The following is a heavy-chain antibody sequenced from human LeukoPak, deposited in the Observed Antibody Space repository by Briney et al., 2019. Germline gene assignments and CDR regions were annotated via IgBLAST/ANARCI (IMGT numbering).Heavy chain of an antibody. CDR1: GFTFSSYA. Sequence: PGGSLRLSCAASGFTFSSYAMHWVRQAPGKGLEWVAVISYDGSSKYYADSVKGRFTISRDNSKNTLYLQMNSLRAEDTAVYYCARLAGPFDYWGQGTLVTVSS. D-gene: IGHD2-15*01. V-gene: IGHV3-30*01. CDR2: ISYDGSSK. CDR3: ARLAGPFDY. J-gene: IGHJ4*02.